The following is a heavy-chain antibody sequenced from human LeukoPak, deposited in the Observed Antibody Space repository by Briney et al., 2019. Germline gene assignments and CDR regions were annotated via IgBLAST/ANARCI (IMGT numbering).Heavy chain of an antibody. CDR3: ARRDSQWDY. J-gene: IGHJ4*02. Sequence: GGSLRLSCAASGFTFSSYAMSWVRQAPGQGLEWVAKIKQDGSEKDYVDSVKGRFTISRDNAKNSLYLQMNSLRAEDTAVYYCARRDSQWDYWGQGTLVTVSS. D-gene: IGHD6-19*01. CDR2: IKQDGSEK. CDR1: GFTFSSYA. V-gene: IGHV3-7*01.